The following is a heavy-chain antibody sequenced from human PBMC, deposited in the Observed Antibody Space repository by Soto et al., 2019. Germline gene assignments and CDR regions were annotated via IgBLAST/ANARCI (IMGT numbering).Heavy chain of an antibody. Sequence: QVTLKESGPVLVKPTETLTLTCTASGFSLSNARMCVSWIRHPPGKALEWLAHIFSNDEKSYSTSLKSSFANTRDTPKCLVVLTVTNMDPVDTATYYCARIRRSSGWYDSDYWGQATLVTVSS. CDR2: IFSNDEK. J-gene: IGHJ4*02. CDR3: ARIRRSSGWYDSDY. D-gene: IGHD6-19*01. CDR1: GFSLSNARMC. V-gene: IGHV2-26*01.